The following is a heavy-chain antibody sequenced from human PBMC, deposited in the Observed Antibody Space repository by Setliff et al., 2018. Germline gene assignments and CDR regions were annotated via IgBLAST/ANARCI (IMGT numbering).Heavy chain of an antibody. V-gene: IGHV4-39*07. CDR3: ARGGNYYYMDV. CDR1: GDSISDISYY. CDR2: IYYSGTA. J-gene: IGHJ6*03. Sequence: SETLSLTCTLSGDSISDISYYWGFSRQSPGKGPEWIGSIYYSGTAYYNPSLESRVTISVDTSKNQFSLQLRSVTAADTAVYYCARGGNYYYMDVWGKGTTVTVSS.